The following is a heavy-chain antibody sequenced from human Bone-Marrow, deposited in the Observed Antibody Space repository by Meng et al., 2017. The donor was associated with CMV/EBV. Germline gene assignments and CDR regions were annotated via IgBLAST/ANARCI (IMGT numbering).Heavy chain of an antibody. CDR3: ARDKIAVRPGWFDP. V-gene: IGHV1-18*01. CDR2: ISVYNGNT. J-gene: IGHJ5*02. CDR1: GYMFNTYG. Sequence: QVHLVQSGAEVKKPGASVKVSCKASGYMFNTYGISWVRQAPGQGLEWMGWISVYNGNTKYAQTVQGRVTMTTDTSTSTVYMELTSLRSDDTAVYYCARDKIAVRPGWFDPWGQGILVTVSS. D-gene: IGHD6-6*01.